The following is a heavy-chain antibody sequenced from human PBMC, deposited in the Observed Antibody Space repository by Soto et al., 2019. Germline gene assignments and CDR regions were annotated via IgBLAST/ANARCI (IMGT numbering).Heavy chain of an antibody. Sequence: EVQLLESGGGLVQPGGSLRLSCAASGFTFSSYAMSWVRQAPGKGLEWVSAISGSGGSTYYADSVKGRFTISRDNSKNTLYLQMNSLRADDTAVYYCVKDNVYFGELLFDYWGQGTLVTVSS. D-gene: IGHD3-10*01. CDR3: VKDNVYFGELLFDY. V-gene: IGHV3-23*01. CDR1: GFTFSSYA. CDR2: ISGSGGST. J-gene: IGHJ4*02.